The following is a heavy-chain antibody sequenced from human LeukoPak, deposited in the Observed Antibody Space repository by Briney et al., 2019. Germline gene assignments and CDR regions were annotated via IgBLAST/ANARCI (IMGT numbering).Heavy chain of an antibody. J-gene: IGHJ4*02. Sequence: GGSLRFSCAASGFTFSSYWMSWVRQAPGKGLEWVANIKQDGSEKYYVDSVKGRFTISRDNAKNSLYLQMNSPRAEDTAVYYCARALGSSGWRYFDYWGQGTLVTVSS. CDR3: ARALGSSGWRYFDY. CDR2: IKQDGSEK. V-gene: IGHV3-7*01. CDR1: GFTFSSYW. D-gene: IGHD6-19*01.